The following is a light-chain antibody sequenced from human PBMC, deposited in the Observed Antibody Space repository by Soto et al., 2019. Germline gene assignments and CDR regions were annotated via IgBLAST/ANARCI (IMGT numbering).Light chain of an antibody. J-gene: IGKJ5*01. Sequence: DFQMTQSPSSLSASVGTIATIPCGASQPIGNYLNWYQQKPGEAPKVLIFAASSLRSGVPSRFSGSGYGTDFTLTINNLHPEDSATCYCQQTHAVPLTFGQGTRLEIK. CDR1: QPIGNY. CDR2: AAS. V-gene: IGKV1-39*01. CDR3: QQTHAVPLT.